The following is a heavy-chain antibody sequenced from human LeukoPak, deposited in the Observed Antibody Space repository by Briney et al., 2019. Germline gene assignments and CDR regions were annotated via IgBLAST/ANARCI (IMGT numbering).Heavy chain of an antibody. J-gene: IGHJ4*02. V-gene: IGHV3-23*01. CDR2: NSGSGAEST. Sequence: GGSLRLSCAASGFTFSSYAMSWVRQAPGKGLEWVSANSGSGAESTYYADSVKGRFTISRDNSKNTLYLQMNSLRAEDTAVYYCAKTRSSTRFDSWGQGTRVTVSS. CDR3: AKTRSSTRFDS. D-gene: IGHD2-2*01. CDR1: GFTFSSYA.